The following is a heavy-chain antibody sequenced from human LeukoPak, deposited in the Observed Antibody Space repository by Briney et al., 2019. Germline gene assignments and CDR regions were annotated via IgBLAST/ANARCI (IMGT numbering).Heavy chain of an antibody. CDR3: AREAYYGSGRSRQPSPV. V-gene: IGHV3-30*01. CDR1: GFTFSSYA. J-gene: IGHJ4*02. CDR2: ISRDGSDE. Sequence: GGSLRLSCAASGFTFSSYAIYWVRQAPGKGLKWVALISRDGSDEDHADSVKGRFTISRDNSKDTLYLQMISLRIEDTAVYYCAREAYYGSGRSRQPSPVWGQGTLVTVSS. D-gene: IGHD3-10*01.